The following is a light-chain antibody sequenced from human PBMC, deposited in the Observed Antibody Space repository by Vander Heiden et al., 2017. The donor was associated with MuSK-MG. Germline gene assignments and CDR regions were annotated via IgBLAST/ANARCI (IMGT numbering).Light chain of an antibody. CDR1: SSDVGGYNY. CDR3: CSFAGSYPFV. V-gene: IGLV2-11*01. CDR2: HVS. Sequence: QSALTQPRSVSVSPGQSVTISCTGTSSDVGGYNYVSWYQQLPGNAPKLMISHVSERPSGVPDRFSASKSGNTASLTISGLQPEDEADYYCCSFAGSYPFVFAGGTKLTVL. J-gene: IGLJ3*02.